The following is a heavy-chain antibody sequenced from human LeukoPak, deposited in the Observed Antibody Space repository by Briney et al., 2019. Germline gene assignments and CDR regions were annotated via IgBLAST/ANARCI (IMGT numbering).Heavy chain of an antibody. D-gene: IGHD1-26*01. V-gene: IGHV4-31*11. J-gene: IGHJ4*02. Sequence: SETLSLTCAVYGGSFSGYYWSWIRQHPGKGLEWIGYIYYSGSTYYNPSLKSRVTISVDTSKNQFSLKLSSVTAADTAVYYCARVVGATRFDYWGQGTLVTVSS. CDR3: ARVVGATRFDY. CDR2: IYYSGST. CDR1: GGSFSGYY.